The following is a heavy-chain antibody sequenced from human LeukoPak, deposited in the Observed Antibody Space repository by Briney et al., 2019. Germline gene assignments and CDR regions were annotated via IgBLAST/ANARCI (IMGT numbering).Heavy chain of an antibody. CDR1: GYTLTELS. J-gene: IGHJ2*01. CDR3: ARDFLSSRSSSWRRGLLDWYFDL. D-gene: IGHD6-13*01. Sequence: ASVKVSCKVSGYTLTELSMHWVRQAPGKGLEWVGRFDPEDGETIYAQKCQGRVTMTEDTSTDTAYMELSSLRSEDTAVYYCARDFLSSRSSSWRRGLLDWYFDLWGRGTLVTVSS. CDR2: FDPEDGET. V-gene: IGHV1-24*01.